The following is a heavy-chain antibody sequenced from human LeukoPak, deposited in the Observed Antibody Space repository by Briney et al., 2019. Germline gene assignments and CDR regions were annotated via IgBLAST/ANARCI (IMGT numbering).Heavy chain of an antibody. J-gene: IGHJ5*02. CDR2: IYYSGST. Sequence: PSETLSLTCTVSGGSISSSSYYWGWIRQPPGKGLERIGSIYYSGSTYYNPSLKSRVTISVDTSKNQFSLKLSSVTAADTAVYYCARVLLGYCSGGSCYVGFDPWGQGTLVTVSS. D-gene: IGHD2-15*01. V-gene: IGHV4-39*07. CDR1: GGSISSSSYY. CDR3: ARVLLGYCSGGSCYVGFDP.